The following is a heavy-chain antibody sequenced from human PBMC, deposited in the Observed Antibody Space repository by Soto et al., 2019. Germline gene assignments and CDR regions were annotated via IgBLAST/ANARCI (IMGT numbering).Heavy chain of an antibody. CDR2: INHSGST. V-gene: IGHV4-34*01. Sequence: PSETLSLTCAVYGGSFSVYYWSWIRQPPGKGLEWIGEINHSGSTNYNPSLKSRVTISVDTSKNQFSLKLSSVTAADTAVYYCASVAPGLPYTGYIDYWGQGTLVTVSS. CDR3: ASVAPGLPYTGYIDY. J-gene: IGHJ4*02. D-gene: IGHD6-13*01. CDR1: GGSFSVYY.